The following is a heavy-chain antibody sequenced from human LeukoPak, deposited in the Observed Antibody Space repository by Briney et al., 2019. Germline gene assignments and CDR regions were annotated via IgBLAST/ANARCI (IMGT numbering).Heavy chain of an antibody. D-gene: IGHD3-3*01. CDR3: ARRSDDFWSGPTEGYFDY. CDR2: IYYSGST. CDR1: GGSISSSSYY. J-gene: IGHJ4*02. V-gene: IGHV4-39*01. Sequence: SETLSLTCTVSGGSISSSSYYWGWIRQPPGKGLEWIGSIYYSGSTYYNPSLKSRVTISVDTSKNQFSLKLSSVTAADTAVYYCARRSDDFWSGPTEGYFDYWGQGTLVTVSS.